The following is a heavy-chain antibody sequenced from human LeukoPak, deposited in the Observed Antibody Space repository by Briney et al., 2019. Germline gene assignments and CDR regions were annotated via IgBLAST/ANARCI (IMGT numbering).Heavy chain of an antibody. V-gene: IGHV4-28*01. CDR2: IYYIGTT. Sequence: LRLSCVASGFTFSSYWMHWVRQTPGKGLEWIANIYYIGTTYYNPSLKSRVTMSVDTSSNQFSLRLSSVTAADSAVYYCARAPCSGGSCQYWYFDLWGRGTLVTVSS. CDR3: ARAPCSGGSCQYWYFDL. J-gene: IGHJ2*01. D-gene: IGHD2-15*01. CDR1: GFTFSSYW.